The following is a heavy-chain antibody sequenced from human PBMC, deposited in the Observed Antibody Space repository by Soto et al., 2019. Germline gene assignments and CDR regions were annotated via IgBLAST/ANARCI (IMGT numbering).Heavy chain of an antibody. CDR3: AREGFSGSYSPN. Sequence: SVNVACKPLGYALSHYAFSALRQAPGQGLEWMGGIIPIFGTADYAQKFQGRLTITADESTSTAYMELSSLRSEDTAVYYCAREGFSGSYSPNWGQGTLVTVSS. CDR1: GYALSHYA. D-gene: IGHD1-26*01. V-gene: IGHV1-69*13. CDR2: IIPIFGTA. J-gene: IGHJ4*02.